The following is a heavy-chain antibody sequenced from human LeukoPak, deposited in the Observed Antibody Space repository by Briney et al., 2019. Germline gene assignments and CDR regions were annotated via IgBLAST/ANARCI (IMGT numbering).Heavy chain of an antibody. Sequence: GGSLRLSCAASGFTFSSYAMSWVRQAPGKGLEWVANIRQDGSDKYYVDSVKGRFTISRDNAKNSLYLQMNSLRAEDTAVYYCAREVVIAAADYWGQGTLVTVSS. CDR1: GFTFSSYA. J-gene: IGHJ4*02. CDR2: IRQDGSDK. CDR3: AREVVIAAADY. D-gene: IGHD6-13*01. V-gene: IGHV3-7*01.